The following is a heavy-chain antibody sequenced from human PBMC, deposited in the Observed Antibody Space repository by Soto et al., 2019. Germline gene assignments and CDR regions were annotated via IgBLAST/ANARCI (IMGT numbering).Heavy chain of an antibody. CDR3: VRVVAITGYPDN. CDR2: IVPIVDTS. Sequence: QVQLVQSGAEVRQPASSVKVSCKTSGGTFSRYAISWVRQAPGQGLEWMGGIVPIVDTSTYAQKFQGRVTITADESPSTVYMELRSLRSDDTAVDSCVRVVAITGYPDNWAQGTLVTVSS. V-gene: IGHV1-69*12. J-gene: IGHJ4*02. D-gene: IGHD5-12*01. CDR1: GGTFSRYA.